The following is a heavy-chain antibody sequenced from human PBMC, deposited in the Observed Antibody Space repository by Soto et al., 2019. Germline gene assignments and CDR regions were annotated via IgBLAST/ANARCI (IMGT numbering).Heavy chain of an antibody. CDR3: ARDSLGYCTSTSCYWSVDY. CDR2: IKQDGSEK. D-gene: IGHD2-2*01. J-gene: IGHJ4*02. CDR1: GFTFSTYW. V-gene: IGHV3-7*03. Sequence: WGSLRLSCSASGFTFSTYWMSWVRQAPGKGLEWVANIKQDGSEKYYVDSVKGRFTISRDNAKNSLYLQMNSLRAEDTAVYYCARDSLGYCTSTSCYWSVDYWGQGTLVTVSS.